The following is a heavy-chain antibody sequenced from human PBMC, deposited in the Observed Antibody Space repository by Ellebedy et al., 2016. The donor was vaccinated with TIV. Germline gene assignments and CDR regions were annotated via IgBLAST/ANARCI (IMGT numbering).Heavy chain of an antibody. J-gene: IGHJ6*02. CDR1: GGSISSYY. CDR2: IYYSGST. CDR3: ARVVIGVGDYYYGMDV. Sequence: GSLRLSCTVSGGSISSYYWSWIRQPPGKGLEWIGSIYYSGSTNYNPSLKSRVTISVDTSKNQFSLKLSSVTAADTAVYYCARVVIGVGDYYYGMDVWGQGTTVTVSS. D-gene: IGHD3-22*01. V-gene: IGHV4-59*01.